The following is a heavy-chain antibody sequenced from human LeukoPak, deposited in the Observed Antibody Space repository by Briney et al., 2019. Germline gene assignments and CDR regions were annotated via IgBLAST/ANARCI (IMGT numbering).Heavy chain of an antibody. CDR2: ISAYNGNT. Sequence: ASVKVSCKASGYTFTSYGISWVRQAPGQGLEWMGWISAYNGNTNYAQKLQGRVTMTTDTSASTAYMELSSLRSEDMAVYYCARKGYGDYVYFDYWGQGTLVTVSS. V-gene: IGHV1-18*03. CDR3: ARKGYGDYVYFDY. D-gene: IGHD4-17*01. J-gene: IGHJ4*02. CDR1: GYTFTSYG.